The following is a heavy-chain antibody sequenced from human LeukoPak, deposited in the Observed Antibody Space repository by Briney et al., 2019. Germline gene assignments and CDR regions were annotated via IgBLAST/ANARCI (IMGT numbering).Heavy chain of an antibody. CDR3: ARGLGSYDSSELTWPMISF. CDR2: MNPNSGDT. D-gene: IGHD3-22*01. J-gene: IGHJ4*02. Sequence: GASVKVSCKASGYTFTSYEINWVRQAPGQGLEWMGWMNPNSGDTAYAQKFQDRITMTRSTSINTAYMELSSLRSEDTAVYYCARGLGSYDSSELTWPMISFWGQGTLVTVSS. V-gene: IGHV1-8*01. CDR1: GYTFTSYE.